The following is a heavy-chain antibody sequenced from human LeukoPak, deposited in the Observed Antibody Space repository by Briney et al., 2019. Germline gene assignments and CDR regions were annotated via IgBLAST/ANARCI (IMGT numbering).Heavy chain of an antibody. CDR1: GGTFSSYA. CDR2: IIPIFGTA. V-gene: IGHV1-69*05. Sequence: GASVKVSCKASGGTFSSYAISWVRQAPGQGLEWMGGIIPIFGTANYAQKFQGRVTMTTDTSTSTAYMELRSLRSDDTAVYYCARGSGYYTAFDYWGQGTLVTVSS. CDR3: ARGSGYYTAFDY. J-gene: IGHJ4*02. D-gene: IGHD3-3*01.